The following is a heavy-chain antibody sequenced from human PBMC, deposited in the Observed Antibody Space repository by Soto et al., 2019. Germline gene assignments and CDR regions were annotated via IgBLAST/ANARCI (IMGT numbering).Heavy chain of an antibody. CDR1: GFAFGNYG. Sequence: GGSLRLSCAASGFAFGNYGIHWVRQAPGKGLEWVAVIWSDGSSKYYGDSVKGRFTISRDNSKNTVYLQMNSLRAEDTAVYYCATFHSGSGNGFWGQGTLVTVSS. J-gene: IGHJ4*02. V-gene: IGHV3-33*01. D-gene: IGHD3-10*01. CDR2: IWSDGSSK. CDR3: ATFHSGSGNGF.